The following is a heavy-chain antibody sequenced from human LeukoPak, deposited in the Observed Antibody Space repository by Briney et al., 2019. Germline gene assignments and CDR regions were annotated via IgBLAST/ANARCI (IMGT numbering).Heavy chain of an antibody. CDR1: GGTFSSYA. V-gene: IGHV1-69*05. CDR3: ARDGGIAVAGEILVY. Sequence: SVKVSCKASGGTFSSYAISWVRQAPGQGLEWMGRIIPIFGTANYAQKFQGRVTITTDESTSTAYMELSSLRSEDTAVYYCARDGGIAVAGEILVYWGQGTLVTVSS. CDR2: IIPIFGTA. J-gene: IGHJ4*02. D-gene: IGHD6-19*01.